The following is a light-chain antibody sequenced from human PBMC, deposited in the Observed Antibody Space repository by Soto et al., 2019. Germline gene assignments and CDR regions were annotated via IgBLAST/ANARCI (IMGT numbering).Light chain of an antibody. CDR1: QSISSW. V-gene: IGKV1-5*01. CDR3: QQYNSYWT. CDR2: DAS. J-gene: IGKJ1*01. Sequence: DIQMTQSPSTLSASEVYXXXXXCRASQSISSWLAWYQQKPGKAPKLLIYDASSLESGVPSRSSGSGSGTEFTLTISSLQPDDFATYYCQQYNSYWTFGQGTKVDIK.